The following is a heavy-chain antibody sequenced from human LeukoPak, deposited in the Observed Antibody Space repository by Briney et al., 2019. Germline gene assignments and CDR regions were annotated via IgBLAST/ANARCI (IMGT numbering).Heavy chain of an antibody. V-gene: IGHV1-46*01. CDR3: AREDADYTFSFDF. Sequence: ASVKVSCKASGYTFTRNYMHWVRQAAGQGLEWMGIINPRGGSTTYAQKFQCRLTMTRDTSTSTVYMELSSLRSEDTAVYYCAREDADYTFSFDFWGQGTLVTVSS. CDR1: GYTFTRNY. CDR2: INPRGGST. J-gene: IGHJ4*02. D-gene: IGHD4-17*01.